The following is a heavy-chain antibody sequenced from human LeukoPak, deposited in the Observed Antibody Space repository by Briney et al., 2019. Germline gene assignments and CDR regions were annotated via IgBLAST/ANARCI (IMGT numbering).Heavy chain of an antibody. D-gene: IGHD3-3*01. V-gene: IGHV4-39*07. CDR3: ARVFWVPNYYYYYMDV. J-gene: IGHJ6*03. Sequence: PSETLSLTCTVSGGSISSSSYYWGWIRQPPGKGLEWIGSIYYSGSTNYNPSLKSRVTISVDTSKNQFSLKLSSVTAADTAVYYCARVFWVPNYYYYYMDVWGKGTTVTVSS. CDR2: IYYSGST. CDR1: GGSISSSSYY.